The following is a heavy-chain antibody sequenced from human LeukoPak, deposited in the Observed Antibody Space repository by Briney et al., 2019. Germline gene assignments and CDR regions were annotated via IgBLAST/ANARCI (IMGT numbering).Heavy chain of an antibody. CDR2: ISSDSTLT. D-gene: IGHD5-24*01. Sequence: PGGSLRLSCAAFGFTFSSYGMHWVRQAPGKGLEWVSAISSDSTLTLYADSVKGRFTISRDNSKNTLYLEMNSLRADDTAVYYCAKRGNTISFFDPWGQGTLVTVSS. CDR1: GFTFSSYG. CDR3: AKRGNTISFFDP. J-gene: IGHJ5*02. V-gene: IGHV3-NL1*01.